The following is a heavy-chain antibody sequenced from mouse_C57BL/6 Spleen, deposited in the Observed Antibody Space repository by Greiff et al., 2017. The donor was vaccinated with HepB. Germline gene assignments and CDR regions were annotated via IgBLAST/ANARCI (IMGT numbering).Heavy chain of an antibody. CDR3: ARLAGTWFAY. J-gene: IGHJ3*01. V-gene: IGHV1-64*01. CDR2: IHPNSGST. D-gene: IGHD4-1*01. CDR1: GYTFTSYW. Sequence: PGAELVKPGASVKLSCKASGYTFTSYWMHWVKQRPGQGLEWIGMIHPNSGSTNYNEKFKSKATLTVDKSSSTAYMQLSSLTSEDSAVYYCARLAGTWFAYWGQGTLVTVSA.